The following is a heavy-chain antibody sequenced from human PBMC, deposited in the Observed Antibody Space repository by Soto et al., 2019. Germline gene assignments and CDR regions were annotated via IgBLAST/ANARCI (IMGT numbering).Heavy chain of an antibody. CDR2: ISANGGSI. CDR1: GFTFRDHA. CDR3: AKDRYYDTPGWFDP. V-gene: IGHV3-23*01. D-gene: IGHD3-22*01. J-gene: IGHJ5*02. Sequence: EAQLLASGGGLVQPGGSLRLSSVGSGFTFRDHAMRWVRQAPGRGLEWVSAISANGGSIQHADSVKGRFSVSRDNAKNTVYLQMDNLRTEDSAVYYCAKDRYYDTPGWFDPWGQGSRVIVSS.